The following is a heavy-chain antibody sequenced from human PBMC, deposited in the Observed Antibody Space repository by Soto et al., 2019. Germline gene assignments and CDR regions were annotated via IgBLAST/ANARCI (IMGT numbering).Heavy chain of an antibody. CDR1: GYTFTNYA. Sequence: QVQLMQSGAEVQRPGASVKVSCKTSGYTFTNYAIHWVRQAPGQGLVLVGVLLPAGGHADLEERFRGRVTMTRDTATATDYMELTGLTHDDTAVYYCARATSDRGGYARLDPWGQGTLVTVSS. CDR3: ARATSDRGGYARLDP. J-gene: IGHJ5*02. CDR2: LLPAGGHA. D-gene: IGHD3-22*01. V-gene: IGHV1-46*01.